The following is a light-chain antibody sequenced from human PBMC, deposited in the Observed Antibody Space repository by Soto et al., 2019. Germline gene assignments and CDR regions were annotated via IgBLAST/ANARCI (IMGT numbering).Light chain of an antibody. CDR1: QSVSSN. V-gene: IGKV3-15*01. CDR2: GAS. J-gene: IGKJ1*01. Sequence: EIVMTQSPATLSVSPGERATLSCRASQSVSSNLAWYQQKPGQAPRLLIYGASTRATGIPARLSGSGSGTEFTLTISSLQSEDFAVYYCQQYNNWPPPWTFGQGTKVEIK. CDR3: QQYNNWPPPWT.